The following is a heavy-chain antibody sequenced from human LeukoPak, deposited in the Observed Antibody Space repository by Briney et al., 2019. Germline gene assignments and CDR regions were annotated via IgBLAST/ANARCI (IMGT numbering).Heavy chain of an antibody. Sequence: SVKVSCKASGGTFSSYAISWVRQAPGQGLEWMGGIIPIFGTANYAQKFQGRVTITADESTSTAYMELSSLRSEDTAVYYCARETDHYGYYYYGMDVWGQGTTVTVSS. D-gene: IGHD4-17*01. V-gene: IGHV1-69*13. CDR2: IIPIFGTA. CDR1: GGTFSSYA. J-gene: IGHJ6*02. CDR3: ARETDHYGYYYYGMDV.